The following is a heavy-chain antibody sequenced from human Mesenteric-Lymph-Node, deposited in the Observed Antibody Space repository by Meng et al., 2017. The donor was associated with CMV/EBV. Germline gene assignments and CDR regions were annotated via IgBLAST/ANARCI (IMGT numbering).Heavy chain of an antibody. J-gene: IGHJ4*02. CDR3: ARDKLGMADY. D-gene: IGHD7-27*01. CDR1: GYTFPGYY. CDR2: LNPNTGDT. V-gene: IGHV1-2*02. Sequence: SCRASGYTFPGYYIHWVRQAPGQGLEWMGWLNPNTGDTYYVQQFQGRVTMTGDTSIGTAYMELSSLRSDDTAVYYCARDKLGMADYWGQGTLVAVSS.